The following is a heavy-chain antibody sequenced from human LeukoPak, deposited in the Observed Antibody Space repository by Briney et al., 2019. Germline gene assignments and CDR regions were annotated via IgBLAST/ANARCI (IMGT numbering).Heavy chain of an antibody. Sequence: GGSLRLSCAASGFTFSSYAMSWVRQAPGKGLEWVSAISGSGGSTYYADSVKGRFTISRDNSKNTLYLQMNSLRAEDTAVYYCAKGYYYDSSGYPSFDYWGQGTLVTVSS. CDR3: AKGYYYDSSGYPSFDY. V-gene: IGHV3-23*01. D-gene: IGHD3-22*01. CDR1: GFTFSSYA. J-gene: IGHJ4*02. CDR2: ISGSGGST.